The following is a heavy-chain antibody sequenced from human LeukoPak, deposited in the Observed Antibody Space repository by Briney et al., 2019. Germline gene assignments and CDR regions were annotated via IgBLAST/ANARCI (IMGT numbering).Heavy chain of an antibody. D-gene: IGHD7-27*01. J-gene: IGHJ4*02. CDR3: AKDRSWGLDY. CDR1: GFIFNCYG. V-gene: IGHV3-23*01. CDR2: LSGSGDTT. Sequence: SGGSLRLSCAASGFIFNCYGMSWVRQAPGKGLEWVSALSGSGDTTYYADSVKGRFTISRDNSKNTLYLQMNSLRVEDTAIYYCAKDRSWGLDYWGQGTLVTVSS.